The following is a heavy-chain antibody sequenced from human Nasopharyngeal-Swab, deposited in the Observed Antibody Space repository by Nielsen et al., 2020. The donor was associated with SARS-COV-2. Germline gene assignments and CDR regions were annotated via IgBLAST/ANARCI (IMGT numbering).Heavy chain of an antibody. Sequence: GESLKISCAASGFTFTDYTMHWVRQPPGQGLGWVAITSYNGSNRYYADSVKGRFTFSRDNSKNTLYLQMTSLRAEDTAVYYCARGSRRAIVGATAYWGQGTLVTVSS. CDR3: ARGSRRAIVGATAY. D-gene: IGHD1-26*01. V-gene: IGHV3-30*14. CDR1: GFTFTDYT. CDR2: TSYNGSNR. J-gene: IGHJ4*02.